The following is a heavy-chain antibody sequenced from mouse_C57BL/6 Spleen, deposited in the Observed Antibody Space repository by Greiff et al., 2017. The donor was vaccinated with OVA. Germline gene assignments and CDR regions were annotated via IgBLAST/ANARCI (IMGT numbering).Heavy chain of an antibody. V-gene: IGHV1-61*01. J-gene: IGHJ3*01. CDR3: AIQLRLRRAY. Sequence: QVQLQQPGAELVRPGSSVKLSCKASGYTFTSYWMDWVKQRPGQGLEWIGNIYPSDSETHYNQKFKDKATLTVDKSSSTAYMQLSSLTSEDSAVYYCAIQLRLRRAYWGQGTLVTVSA. CDR2: IYPSDSET. D-gene: IGHD3-2*02. CDR1: GYTFTSYW.